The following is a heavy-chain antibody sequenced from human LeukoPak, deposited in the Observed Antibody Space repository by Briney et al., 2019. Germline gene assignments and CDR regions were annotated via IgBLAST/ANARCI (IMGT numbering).Heavy chain of an antibody. D-gene: IGHD4-23*01. V-gene: IGHV3-74*01. Sequence: GGSLRLSCAASGFTFSSYWFYWVRQGPGKGLVWVSRINTDGSTKNYADSVKGRFTISRDNAKNTLYLQMNSLRAEDSAIYYCARGSYRGPNYWGQGTLVTVSS. CDR3: ARGSYRGPNY. J-gene: IGHJ4*02. CDR2: INTDGSTK. CDR1: GFTFSSYW.